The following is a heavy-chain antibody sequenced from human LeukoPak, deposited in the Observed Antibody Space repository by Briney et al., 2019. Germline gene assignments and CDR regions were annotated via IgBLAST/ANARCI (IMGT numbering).Heavy chain of an antibody. V-gene: IGHV1-8*01. CDR2: MSPNSGDT. D-gene: IGHD7-27*01. Sequence: EPSVKVSCKASGYTFTSYDFNWVRQATGQRPEWMGWMSPNSGDTGYAQKFQDRVTMTRNTSISTAYMELSSLRSDDTAVYYCARGPPNWGYDYWGPGTLVTVSS. CDR1: GYTFTSYD. J-gene: IGHJ4*02. CDR3: ARGPPNWGYDY.